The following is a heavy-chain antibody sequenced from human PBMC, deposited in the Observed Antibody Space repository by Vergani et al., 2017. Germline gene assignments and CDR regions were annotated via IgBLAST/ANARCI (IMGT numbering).Heavy chain of an antibody. CDR3: ARAAVVTHEYDY. Sequence: QVQLVQSGAEVKKPGSSVTVSCKASGGTFSSYAISWVRQAPGQGLEWMGGIIPLFGTANDAQKFQGRVTSTADKSTSTSYMELSSLRSEDTAVYYCARAAVVTHEYDYWGQGTLVTVSS. CDR1: GGTFSSYA. CDR2: IIPLFGTA. J-gene: IGHJ4*02. V-gene: IGHV1-69*06. D-gene: IGHD2-21*02.